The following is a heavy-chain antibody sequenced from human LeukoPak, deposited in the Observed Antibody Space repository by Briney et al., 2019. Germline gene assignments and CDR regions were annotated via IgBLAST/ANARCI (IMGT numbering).Heavy chain of an antibody. CDR3: ARGSQWTNGVTDF. CDR2: ISATGGTI. Sequence: GGSLRLSCAASGFTFSSIGMNWVREAPGKGREWVSYISATGGTIYYADSVKGRFTISRDNAKNSLYLQMISLRAEDTAVYYCARGSQWTNGVTDFWGQGTLVTVSS. D-gene: IGHD6-19*01. J-gene: IGHJ4*02. CDR1: GFTFSSIG. V-gene: IGHV3-48*04.